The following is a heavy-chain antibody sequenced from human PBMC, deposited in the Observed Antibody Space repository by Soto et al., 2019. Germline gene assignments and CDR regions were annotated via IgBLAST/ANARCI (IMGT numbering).Heavy chain of an antibody. CDR3: AREVTSPDYGDYFDY. V-gene: IGHV1-18*01. J-gene: IGHJ4*02. D-gene: IGHD4-17*01. CDR2: IIPINGNT. Sequence: ASVKVSCKASGGTFSSYASSWVRQATGQGLEWMGWIIPINGNTNYAQKLQGRVTMTTDTSTSTAYMELRSLRSDDTAVYYCAREVTSPDYGDYFDYWGQGTLVTVSS. CDR1: GGTFSSYA.